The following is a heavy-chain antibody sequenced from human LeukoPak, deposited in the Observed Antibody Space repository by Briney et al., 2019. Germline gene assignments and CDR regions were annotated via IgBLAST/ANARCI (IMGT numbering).Heavy chain of an antibody. CDR1: GFTFSVYY. D-gene: IGHD3-3*01. V-gene: IGHV3-74*03. J-gene: IGHJ4*01. Sequence: GGSLRLSCAASGFTFSVYYMFWVRQAPGKGLVWVSNISPDATNSKYADFVEGRFTISRDNSKNTLYLQMNSLRAEDTAVYYCAKDLITLFGVVLNYWGQETWSPSPQ. CDR3: AKDLITLFGVVLNY. CDR2: ISPDATNS.